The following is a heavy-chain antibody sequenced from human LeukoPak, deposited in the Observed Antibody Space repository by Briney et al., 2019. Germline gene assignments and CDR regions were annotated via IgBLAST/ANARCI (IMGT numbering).Heavy chain of an antibody. Sequence: GGSLRLSCAASGFSFSSYWMTWVRQAPGKGLEWVANIKQDGTEKYSVDSVKGRFTISRDNSKNTLYLQMNSLRAEDTAVYYCAKGIAAAGSRPYWGQGTLVTVSS. V-gene: IGHV3-7*03. CDR3: AKGIAAAGSRPY. J-gene: IGHJ4*02. CDR2: IKQDGTEK. CDR1: GFSFSSYW. D-gene: IGHD6-13*01.